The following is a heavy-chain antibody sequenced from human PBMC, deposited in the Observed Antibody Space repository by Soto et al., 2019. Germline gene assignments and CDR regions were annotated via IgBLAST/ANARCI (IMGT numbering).Heavy chain of an antibody. CDR1: GGSIDRSNYY. J-gene: IGHJ3*02. V-gene: IGHV4-39*07. CDR2: TYYNGNA. CDR3: ARDGDYYDSSGYYYQRNAFDI. D-gene: IGHD3-22*01. Sequence: SETLSLTCTVSGGSIDRSNYYWDWIRQPPGKGLEWIGTTYYNGNAYYNPSLKSRVTMSVDTSKNQFSLKLISVTAADTAVYYCARDGDYYDSSGYYYQRNAFDIWGQGTMVTV.